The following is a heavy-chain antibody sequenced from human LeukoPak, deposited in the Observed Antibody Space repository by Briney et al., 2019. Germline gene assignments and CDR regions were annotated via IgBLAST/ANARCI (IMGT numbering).Heavy chain of an antibody. CDR2: IYYSGST. V-gene: IGHV4-39*01. CDR3: ARLRLGELSSFDY. CDR1: GGSISSSSYY. Sequence: SETLSLTCTVSGGSISSSSYYWGWIRQPPGKGLEWIGSIYYSGSTYYNPSLKSRVTISVDTSKNQFSLKLSSVTAADTAVYYCARLRLGELSSFDYWGQETLVTVSS. J-gene: IGHJ4*02. D-gene: IGHD3-16*02.